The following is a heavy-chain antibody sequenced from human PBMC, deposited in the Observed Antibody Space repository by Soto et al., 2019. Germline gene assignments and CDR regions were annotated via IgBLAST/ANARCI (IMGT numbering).Heavy chain of an antibody. CDR2: IYYSGST. J-gene: IGHJ6*02. CDR1: GGSISSYY. Sequence: PSETLSLTCTVSGGSISSYYWSWIRQPPGKGLEWIGYIYYSGSTNYNPSLKSRVTISVDTSKNQFSLKLSSVTAADTAVYYCARDILGHYGMDVWGQGTTVTVSS. D-gene: IGHD3-9*01. V-gene: IGHV4-59*01. CDR3: ARDILGHYGMDV.